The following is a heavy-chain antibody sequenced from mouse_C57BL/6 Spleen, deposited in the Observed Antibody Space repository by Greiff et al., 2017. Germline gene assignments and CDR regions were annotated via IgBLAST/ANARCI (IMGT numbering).Heavy chain of an antibody. CDR2: ISDGGSYT. J-gene: IGHJ2*01. V-gene: IGHV5-4*01. Sequence: VQLKESGGGLVKPGGSLKLSCAASGFTFSSYAMSWVRQTPEKRLEWVATISDGGSYTYYPDNVKGRFTISRDNAKNNLYLQMSHLKSEDTAMYYCARDPLYYSNYFDYWGQGTTLTVSS. CDR1: GFTFSSYA. D-gene: IGHD2-5*01. CDR3: ARDPLYYSNYFDY.